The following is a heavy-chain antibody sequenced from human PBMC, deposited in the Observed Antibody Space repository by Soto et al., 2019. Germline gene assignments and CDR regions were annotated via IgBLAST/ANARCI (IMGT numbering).Heavy chain of an antibody. CDR2: ISWNSGSI. Sequence: VQLVESGGGLVQSGRSLRLSCAASGFTFDDYAMHWVRQAPGKGLEWVSGISWNSGSIGYADSVKGRFTISRDNAKNSLYLQMNSLRAEDTALYYCAKDTYYYGSGSSFDYWGQGTLVTVSS. J-gene: IGHJ4*02. CDR3: AKDTYYYGSGSSFDY. V-gene: IGHV3-9*01. CDR1: GFTFDDYA. D-gene: IGHD3-10*01.